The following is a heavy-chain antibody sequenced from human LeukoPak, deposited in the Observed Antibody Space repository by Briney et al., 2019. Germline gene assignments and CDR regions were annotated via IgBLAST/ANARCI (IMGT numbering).Heavy chain of an antibody. CDR2: IYYSGST. D-gene: IGHD3-22*01. J-gene: IGHJ5*02. CDR1: GGSISSGGYY. V-gene: IGHV4-31*03. CDR3: ARSYYYDSSGDYGWFTP. Sequence: SETLSLTCTVSGGSISSGGYYWSWIRQHPGKGLEWIGYIYYSGSTYYNPSLKSRVTISVDTSKNQFSLKLSSVIAADTAVYYCARSYYYDSSGDYGWFTPWGQGTLVTVSS.